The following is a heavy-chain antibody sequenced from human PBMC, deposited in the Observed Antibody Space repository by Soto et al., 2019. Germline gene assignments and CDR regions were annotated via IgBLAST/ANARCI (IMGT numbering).Heavy chain of an antibody. D-gene: IGHD3-10*01. V-gene: IGHV3-30*18. J-gene: IGHJ6*02. CDR1: GFTFSTYG. Sequence: GGSLRLSCVASGFTFSTYGMHWVRQLPGKGLEWVAVISYDGNNKYYEDSVKGRFTISRDDSKHTLYLEMNSLRIEDTAVYYCAKGWFGREWLGMDVWGQGTTVTVSS. CDR2: ISYDGNNK. CDR3: AKGWFGREWLGMDV.